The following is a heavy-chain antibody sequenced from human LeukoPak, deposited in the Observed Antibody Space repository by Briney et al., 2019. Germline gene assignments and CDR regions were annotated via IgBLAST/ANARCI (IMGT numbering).Heavy chain of an antibody. CDR1: GFSFNRYW. CDR3: ARDKEQMVRAPFALDI. Sequence: QSGGSLRLSCTGSGFSFNRYWMTWVRQAPGKGLEWVANIRQEGGERYYGDSVKGRFTISRDNAERSVYLQMNSLRVEDTAVYYCARDKEQMVRAPFALDIWGQGTTVTVSS. J-gene: IGHJ3*02. D-gene: IGHD3-10*01. CDR2: IRQEGGER. V-gene: IGHV3-7*01.